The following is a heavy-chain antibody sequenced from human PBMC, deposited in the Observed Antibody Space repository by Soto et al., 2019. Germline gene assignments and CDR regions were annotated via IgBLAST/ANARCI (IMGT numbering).Heavy chain of an antibody. CDR3: ARGPSGDKVDS. V-gene: IGHV4-30-4*01. CDR2: IYDGGRT. Sequence: QVQLQESGPGLVKPSQTLSLTCTVSGGSISTVDYWWSWIRQSPDMGLEWIGHIYDGGRTYNNPFLEIRVTMSVDTSQRQLSLTLSSVSAADTAVYYCARGPSGDKVDSWGQGTLVTVSS. J-gene: IGHJ4*02. D-gene: IGHD7-27*01. CDR1: GGSISTVDYW.